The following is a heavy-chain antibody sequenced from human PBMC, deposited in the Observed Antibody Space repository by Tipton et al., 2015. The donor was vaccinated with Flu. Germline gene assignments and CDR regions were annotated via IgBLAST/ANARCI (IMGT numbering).Heavy chain of an antibody. D-gene: IGHD6-6*01. CDR3: ARDSDPYSSSSLYYYYGMDV. J-gene: IGHJ6*02. CDR2: IYSGGST. CDR1: GFTVSSNY. V-gene: IGHV3-53*01. Sequence: SLRLSCAASGFTVSSNYMSWVRQAPGKGLEWVSVIYSGGSTYYADSVKGRFTISRDNSKNTLYLQMNSLRAEDTAVYYCARDSDPYSSSSLYYYYGMDVWGQGTTVTVSS.